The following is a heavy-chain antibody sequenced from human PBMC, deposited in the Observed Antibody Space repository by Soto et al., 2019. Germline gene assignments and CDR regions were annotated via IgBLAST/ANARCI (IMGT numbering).Heavy chain of an antibody. Sequence: PEGCLRLSCAASVFTFDDYLLQSVRQSPGKCLEWVASVNWNGRTTLYAAAVKGRFSVPRDNGKKSLYLEMTSLRPNDTALYFCAQDRESNYSLEHWGQ. CDR1: VFTFDDYL. V-gene: IGHV3-9*01. D-gene: IGHD1-1*01. CDR3: AQDRESNYSLEH. CDR2: VNWNGRTT. J-gene: IGHJ1*01.